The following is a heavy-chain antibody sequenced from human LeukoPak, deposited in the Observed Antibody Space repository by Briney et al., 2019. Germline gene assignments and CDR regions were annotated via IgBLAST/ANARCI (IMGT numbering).Heavy chain of an antibody. CDR2: INKGESAR. CDR3: ASGSYYTFDS. J-gene: IGHJ4*02. V-gene: IGHV3-7*01. CDR1: GFSFRDYW. Sequence: PGGSLRLSCAASGFSFRDYWMNWVRQAPGKGLEWVASINKGESARYYVESVKGRFTISRDNAKNSLYLQMNSLRVEDTAVYFCASGSYYTFDSWGQGTLVTVPS. D-gene: IGHD3-10*01.